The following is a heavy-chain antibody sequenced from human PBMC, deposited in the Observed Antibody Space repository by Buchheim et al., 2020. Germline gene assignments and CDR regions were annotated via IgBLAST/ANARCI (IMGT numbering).Heavy chain of an antibody. J-gene: IGHJ6*02. D-gene: IGHD2-2*01. V-gene: IGHV5-51*03. CDR2: IYFGDSDV. Sequence: EVQLVQSGAELKQSGESLKISCKSSGYRFTSDWIAWVRQMPGKGLEWMGMIYFGDSDVKYSPSFEGQGTISADTSINTAFPQWGALKASDTGIYYCARLRQEESAMREDYYYYFLAMDVWGQGTT. CDR1: GYRFTSDW. CDR3: ARLRQEESAMREDYYYYFLAMDV.